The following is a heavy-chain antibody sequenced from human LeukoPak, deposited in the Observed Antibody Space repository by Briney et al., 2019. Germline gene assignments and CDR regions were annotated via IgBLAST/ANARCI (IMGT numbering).Heavy chain of an antibody. CDR3: ARDGSWNDAVGPVDY. Sequence: ASVKVSCKVSGYTLTELSIHWVRQAPGKGLEWMGGFDTEDGETIYAQKFQGRVTMTEDTSTDTVYMELSRLTSDDTAVYYCARDGSWNDAVGPVDYWGQGTLITVSS. J-gene: IGHJ4*02. V-gene: IGHV1-24*01. CDR2: FDTEDGET. CDR1: GYTLTELS. D-gene: IGHD1-1*01.